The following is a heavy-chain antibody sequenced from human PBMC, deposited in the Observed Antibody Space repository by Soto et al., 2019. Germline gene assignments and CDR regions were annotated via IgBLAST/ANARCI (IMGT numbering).Heavy chain of an antibody. CDR2: IYYSGST. CDR1: GGSISSGDYY. CDR3: ARIVLLWFGESGPFDP. J-gene: IGHJ5*02. Sequence: SETLSLTCTVSGGSISSGDYYWSWIRQPPGKGLEWIGYIYYSGSTYYNPSLKSRVTISVDTSKNQFSLKLSSVTAADTAVYYCARIVLLWFGESGPFDPWGQGTLVTVSS. V-gene: IGHV4-30-4*01. D-gene: IGHD3-10*01.